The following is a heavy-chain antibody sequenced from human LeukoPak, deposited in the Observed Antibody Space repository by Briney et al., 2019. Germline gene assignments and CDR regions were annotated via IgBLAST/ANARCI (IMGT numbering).Heavy chain of an antibody. CDR3: ARTNYDIPGIALFDY. D-gene: IGHD6-13*01. J-gene: IGHJ4*02. CDR2: IIPIFGTA. Sequence: SVKVSCKASGYTFTGYYMHWVRQAPGQGLEWMGGIIPIFGTANYAQKFQGRVTITADESTSTAYMELSSLRSEDTAVYYCARTNYDIPGIALFDYWGQGTLVTVSS. CDR1: GYTFTGYY. V-gene: IGHV1-69*13.